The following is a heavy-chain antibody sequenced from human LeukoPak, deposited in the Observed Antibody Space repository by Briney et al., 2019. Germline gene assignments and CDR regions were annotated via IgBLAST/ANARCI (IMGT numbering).Heavy chain of an antibody. CDR2: IYTSGST. J-gene: IGHJ4*02. D-gene: IGHD6-13*01. CDR3: ARGRYLTTGGGAAAGFLDY. V-gene: IGHV4-61*02. Sequence: SETLSLTCTVSGASISSGSYYWSWIRQPAGKGPEWIGRIYTSGSTNYNPSLKSRVTISVDTSQKQFSLRLSSVTAADTAVYYCARGRYLTTGGGAAAGFLDYWGQGALVTVSS. CDR1: GASISSGSYY.